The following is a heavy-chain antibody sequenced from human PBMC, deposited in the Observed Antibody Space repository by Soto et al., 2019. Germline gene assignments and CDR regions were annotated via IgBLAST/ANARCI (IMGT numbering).Heavy chain of an antibody. D-gene: IGHD4-17*01. CDR2: INHSGST. Sequence: QVQLQQWGAGLLKPSETLSLTCAVYGGSFSDCYWSWIRQPPGKGLEWIGEINHSGSTNYNPSLKSRGTISVDTSKNQFSLKLNSVTAADTAVYYCARVVTTHNWFDPWGQGTLVTVSS. J-gene: IGHJ5*02. CDR1: GGSFSDCY. V-gene: IGHV4-34*01. CDR3: ARVVTTHNWFDP.